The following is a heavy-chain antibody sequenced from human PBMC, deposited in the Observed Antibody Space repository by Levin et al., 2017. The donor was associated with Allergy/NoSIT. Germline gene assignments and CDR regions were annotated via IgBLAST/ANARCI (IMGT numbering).Heavy chain of an antibody. Sequence: GESLKISCQASGYTFTGYYMHWVRQAPGQGLEWMGWINPNSGGTNYAQKFQGRVTMTRDTSISTAYMELSRLRSDDTAVYYCARQAQLWPPNVDYWGQGTLVTVSS. D-gene: IGHD5-18*01. J-gene: IGHJ4*02. V-gene: IGHV1-2*02. CDR3: ARQAQLWPPNVDY. CDR2: INPNSGGT. CDR1: GYTFTGYY.